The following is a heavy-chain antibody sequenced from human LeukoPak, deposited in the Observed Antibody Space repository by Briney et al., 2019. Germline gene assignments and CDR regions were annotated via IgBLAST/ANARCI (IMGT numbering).Heavy chain of an antibody. D-gene: IGHD5-12*01. V-gene: IGHV3-49*04. CDR1: GFTFSSYG. J-gene: IGHJ4*02. CDR2: IRSKAYGGTT. CDR3: TRGDSGYDYFYFDY. Sequence: GGSLRLSCAASGFTFSSYGMSWVRQAPGKGLEWVGFIRSKAYGGTTEYAASVKGRFTISRDDSKSIAYLQMNSLKTEDTAVYYCTRGDSGYDYFYFDYWGQGTLVTVSS.